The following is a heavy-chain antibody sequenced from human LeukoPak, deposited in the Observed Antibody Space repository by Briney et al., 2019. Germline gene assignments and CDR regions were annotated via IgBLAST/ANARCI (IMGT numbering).Heavy chain of an antibody. J-gene: IGHJ4*02. D-gene: IGHD4-17*01. CDR2: IYTSRST. V-gene: IGHV4-61*02. Sequence: SETLSLTCTVSGGSISSGSYYWSWIRQPAGKGLEWIGRIYTSRSTNYNPSLKSRVTISVDTSKNQFSLKLSSVTAADTAVYYCAREQPTYDYGDYGYYFDYWGQGTLVTVSS. CDR3: AREQPTYDYGDYGYYFDY. CDR1: GGSISSGSYY.